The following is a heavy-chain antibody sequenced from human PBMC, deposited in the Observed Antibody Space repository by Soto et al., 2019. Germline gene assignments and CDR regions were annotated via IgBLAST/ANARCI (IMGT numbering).Heavy chain of an antibody. Sequence: QVTLKESGPVLVKPTETLTLTCTVSGFSLSNARMGVSWIRQPPGKALEWLAHIFSNDEKSYSTSLKSRLTXSXDXXKSQVVLIMTNMDPVDTATYYCARFTTYYYYGMDVWGQGTTVTVSS. CDR3: ARFTTYYYYGMDV. CDR2: IFSNDEK. V-gene: IGHV2-26*01. D-gene: IGHD2-2*01. J-gene: IGHJ6*02. CDR1: GFSLSNARMG.